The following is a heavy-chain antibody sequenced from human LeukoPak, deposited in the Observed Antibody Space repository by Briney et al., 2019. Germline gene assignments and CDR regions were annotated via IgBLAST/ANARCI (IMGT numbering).Heavy chain of an antibody. CDR1: GGSISSYY. V-gene: IGHV4-59*01. D-gene: IGHD3-10*01. J-gene: IGHJ4*02. CDR3: ARGPYYYGSGSYPFDY. Sequence: SETLSLTCTVSGGSISSYYWSWIRQPPGKGLEGIGYIYYSGSTNYNPSLKSRVTISVDTSKNQFSLKLSSVTAADTAVYYCARGPYYYGSGSYPFDYWGQGTLVTVSS. CDR2: IYYSGST.